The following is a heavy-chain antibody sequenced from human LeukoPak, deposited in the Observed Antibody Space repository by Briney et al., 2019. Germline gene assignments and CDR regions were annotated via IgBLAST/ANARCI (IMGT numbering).Heavy chain of an antibody. V-gene: IGHV3-30*18. Sequence: PGGSLRLSCVASGFTFSSYGMHWVRQAPGKGLEWVAVISYDGSKKFHADSVKGRFTISRDNSKDTLYLQMNSLRAEDTALYYCAKEKFGELIYGMDVWGRGTTVTVSS. D-gene: IGHD3-10*01. CDR1: GFTFSSYG. CDR3: AKEKFGELIYGMDV. CDR2: ISYDGSKK. J-gene: IGHJ6*02.